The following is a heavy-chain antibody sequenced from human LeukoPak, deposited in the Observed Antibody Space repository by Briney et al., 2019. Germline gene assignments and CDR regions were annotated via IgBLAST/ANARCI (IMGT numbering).Heavy chain of an antibody. CDR2: MNPTSGNT. J-gene: IGHJ4*02. CDR3: ARGSSYYDFWSGYYTGAYFDY. D-gene: IGHD3-3*01. V-gene: IGHV1-8*01. CDR1: EYTFTSYD. Sequence: ASVKVSCKASEYTFTSYDINWVRQATGQGLEWMGWMNPTSGNTGYAQKFQGRVTMTRDTSISAAYMELSSLRSEDTAVYYCARGSSYYDFWSGYYTGAYFDYWGQGTLVTVSS.